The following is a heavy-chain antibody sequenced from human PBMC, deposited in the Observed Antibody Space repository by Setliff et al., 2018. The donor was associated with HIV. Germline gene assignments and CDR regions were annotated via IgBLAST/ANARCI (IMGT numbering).Heavy chain of an antibody. CDR1: GFTFSNYW. J-gene: IGHJ4*02. CDR3: VRVAGFSSSWFGY. D-gene: IGHD6-13*01. CDR2: INSDGGIS. V-gene: IGHV3-74*03. Sequence: PGGSLRLSCAASGFTFSNYWMHWVRQAPGKGLEWVSRINSDGGISEHADAVKGRLTISRDNARNTRYLEMNSLRVEDTAVYYCVRVAGFSSSWFGYWGQGTLVTVSS.